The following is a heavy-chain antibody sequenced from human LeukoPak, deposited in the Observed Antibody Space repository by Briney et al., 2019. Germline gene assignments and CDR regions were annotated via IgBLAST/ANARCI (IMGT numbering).Heavy chain of an antibody. V-gene: IGHV1-69*13. CDR2: IIPIFGTA. D-gene: IGHD6-6*01. CDR1: GYTFTSYA. CDR3: ARGPPEYSSSFAPYNWFDP. Sequence: SVKVSCKASGYTFTSYAMNWVRQAPGQGLEWMGGIIPIFGTANYAQKFQGRVTITADESTSTAYMELSSLRSEDTAVYYCARGPPEYSSSFAPYNWFDPWGQGTLVTVSS. J-gene: IGHJ5*02.